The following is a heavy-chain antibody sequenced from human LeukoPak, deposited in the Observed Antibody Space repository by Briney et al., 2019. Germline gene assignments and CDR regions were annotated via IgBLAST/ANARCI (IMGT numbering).Heavy chain of an antibody. Sequence: GGSLRLSCAASGFTFSSYWMSWVRQAPGKGLEWVANIKQDVSEIYYVDSVKGRFTISRDNTKNSLYLQMNSLRAEDTAVYYCARDKIVGATYFAYWGQGTLVTVSS. CDR3: ARDKIVGATYFAY. D-gene: IGHD1-26*01. V-gene: IGHV3-7*01. J-gene: IGHJ4*02. CDR1: GFTFSSYW. CDR2: IKQDVSEI.